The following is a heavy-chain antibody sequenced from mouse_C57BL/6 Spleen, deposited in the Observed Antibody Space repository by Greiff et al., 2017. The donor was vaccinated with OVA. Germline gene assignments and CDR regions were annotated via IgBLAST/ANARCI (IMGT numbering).Heavy chain of an antibody. CDR1: GYTFTSYW. CDR3: ARGNNWDY. J-gene: IGHJ2*01. CDR2: IDPSDSYT. Sequence: QVQLQQSGAELVKPGASVKLSCKASGYTFTSYWMQWVKQRPGQGLEWIGEIDPSDSYTNYNQKFKGKATLTVDTSSSTAYMQLSSLTSEDSAVYYCARGNNWDYWGQGTTLTVSS. D-gene: IGHD4-1*01. V-gene: IGHV1-50*01.